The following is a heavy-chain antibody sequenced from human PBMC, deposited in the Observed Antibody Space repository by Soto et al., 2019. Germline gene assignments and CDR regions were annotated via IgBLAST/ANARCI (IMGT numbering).Heavy chain of an antibody. V-gene: IGHV3-30-3*01. J-gene: IGHJ6*02. CDR1: GFTFSSYA. Sequence: GGSLRLSCAASGFTFSSYAMHWVRQAPGKGLEWVAVISYDGSNKYYADSVKGRFTISRDNSRNTLYLQMNSLRAEDTAVYYCARRPASAYYYYGMDVWGQGTTVTVSS. CDR3: ARRPASAYYYYGMDV. CDR2: ISYDGSNK. D-gene: IGHD2-2*01.